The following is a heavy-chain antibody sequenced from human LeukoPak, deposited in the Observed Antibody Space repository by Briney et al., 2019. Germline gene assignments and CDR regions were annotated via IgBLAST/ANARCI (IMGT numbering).Heavy chain of an antibody. CDR1: GFSFGGYA. J-gene: IGHJ4*02. CDR3: AKRYCGSASCPSPFYFFDY. V-gene: IGHV3-23*01. Sequence: PGGSLRLSCAASGFSFGGYAMNWVRQAPGKGLEWASSILGSGSSIYYADSVKGRFTISRDNSKNTLYLQMNSLRAEDTAIYYCAKRYCGSASCPSPFYFFDYWGQGTLVTVSS. CDR2: ILGSGSSI. D-gene: IGHD2-2*01.